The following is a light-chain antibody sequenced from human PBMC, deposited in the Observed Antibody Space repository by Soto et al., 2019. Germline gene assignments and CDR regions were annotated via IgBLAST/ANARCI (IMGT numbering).Light chain of an antibody. V-gene: IGKV3-15*01. J-gene: IGKJ2*01. Sequence: EIVMTQSPATLSVSPGERVTLSCRASQTVSTNLAWFQQKPGQAPRLLIYGASTRAPGIPTRFGGSGSRTEFTLTINSLQSEDFAVYYCQQYNNWPPYTFGQGTKLEIK. CDR1: QTVSTN. CDR2: GAS. CDR3: QQYNNWPPYT.